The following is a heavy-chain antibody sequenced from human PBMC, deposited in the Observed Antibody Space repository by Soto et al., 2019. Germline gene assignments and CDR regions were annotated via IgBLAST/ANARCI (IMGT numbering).Heavy chain of an antibody. D-gene: IGHD1-1*01. V-gene: IGHV3-30*18. CDR1: GFTFSNYG. CDR3: AKSAYNWNDGFFDF. J-gene: IGHJ4*02. Sequence: QVQLVESGGGVVQPGRSLRLSCAASGFTFSNYGMHWVRQAPGKGLEWVAVISYDGNNKYYADSVKGRFTISRDNSKNPLYLQMNSLRAEDTAVYYCAKSAYNWNDGFFDFWGQGTLVTVSS. CDR2: ISYDGNNK.